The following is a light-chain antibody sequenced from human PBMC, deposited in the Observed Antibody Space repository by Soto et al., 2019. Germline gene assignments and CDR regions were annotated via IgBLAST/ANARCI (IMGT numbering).Light chain of an antibody. CDR2: GAS. CDR3: HHYNNWPRT. Sequence: EILMTQSPATLSVSPGERATLSCRASQSVSSSYLAWYQQKPGQAPRFLIYGASTRATGIPARFSGSGSGTEFTLTISSLQSEDFAVYYCHHYNNWPRTFGQGTRLEIK. CDR1: QSVSSSY. J-gene: IGKJ5*01. V-gene: IGKV3-15*01.